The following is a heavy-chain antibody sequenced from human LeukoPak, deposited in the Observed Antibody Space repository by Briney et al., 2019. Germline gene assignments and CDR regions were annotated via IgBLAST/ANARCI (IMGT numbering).Heavy chain of an antibody. CDR3: ARGIAPYYFDS. CDR2: IYTSGNS. V-gene: IGHV3-66*01. D-gene: IGHD2-21*01. CDR1: GFTVNTNY. Sequence: SGGSLRLSCAASGFTVNTNYMSWVRQAPGKGLEWVSVIYTSGNSYYADAAKGRFTSSRDNSKNTLYLQMNSLGAEDTSVYYCARGIAPYYFDSWGQGTLVTASS. J-gene: IGHJ4*02.